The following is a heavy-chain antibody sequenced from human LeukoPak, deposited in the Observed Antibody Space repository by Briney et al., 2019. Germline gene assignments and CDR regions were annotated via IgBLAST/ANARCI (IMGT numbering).Heavy chain of an antibody. D-gene: IGHD3-22*01. V-gene: IGHV4-31*03. CDR2: IYYRGSP. CDR3: ARNLDTFDYDTSGGAFDI. CDR1: GGSLNSGGYY. J-gene: IGHJ3*02. Sequence: SETLALTRTVSGGSLNSGGYYWNWIRQLPGKGLEWIGYIYYRGSPYYNPALKSRLTISIDTSKNRFSLRLSSVTAADKAVYYCARNLDTFDYDTSGGAFDIWGQGTMVTVSS.